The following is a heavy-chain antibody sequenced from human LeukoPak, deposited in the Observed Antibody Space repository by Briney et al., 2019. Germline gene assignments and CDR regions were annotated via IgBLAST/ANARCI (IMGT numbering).Heavy chain of an antibody. CDR1: GFTFSTYE. Sequence: PGGSLRLSCAASGFTFSTYEMHWVRQAPGKGLEWVSYMSSTGDIIYYADSVKGRFTISRGNAKNSLYLQMDSLRAEDTAVYYCARDDGGRHTSSLDYWGQGTLVAVSS. D-gene: IGHD6-6*01. J-gene: IGHJ4*02. CDR3: ARDDGGRHTSSLDY. CDR2: MSSTGDII. V-gene: IGHV3-48*03.